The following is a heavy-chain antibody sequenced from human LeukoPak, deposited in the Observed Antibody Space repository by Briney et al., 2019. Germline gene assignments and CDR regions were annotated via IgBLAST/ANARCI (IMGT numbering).Heavy chain of an antibody. D-gene: IGHD6-13*01. CDR1: GGSISSGGYY. V-gene: IGHV4-31*03. CDR2: IYDSGST. J-gene: IGHJ5*02. CDR3: ARGCSAGTPHNWFDP. Sequence: SETLSLTCTVSGGSISSGGYYWSWIRQHPGKGLEWSGYIYDSGSTYDNPSFKSRVTISVDTSKNHFSLRLSSVTAADTAVYYCARGCSAGTPHNWFDPWGQGTLVTVSS.